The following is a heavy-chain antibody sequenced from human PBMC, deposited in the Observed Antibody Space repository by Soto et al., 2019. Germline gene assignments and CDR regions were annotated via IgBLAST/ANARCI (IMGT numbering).Heavy chain of an antibody. J-gene: IGHJ5*02. Sequence: QVRLVESGGGVVKPGRSLRLSCTASGFSFSSYAMYWFRQPPGKGLEWVAVISKDGVNKNYADSVKGRVTVSRDNDNYSLVLQLNSLIGEDTAMYYCARDIYSSDYSVKWFDHWGQGTLVTVSS. CDR3: ARDIYSSDYSVKWFDH. CDR1: GFSFSSYA. CDR2: ISKDGVNK. D-gene: IGHD6-19*01. V-gene: IGHV3-30*04.